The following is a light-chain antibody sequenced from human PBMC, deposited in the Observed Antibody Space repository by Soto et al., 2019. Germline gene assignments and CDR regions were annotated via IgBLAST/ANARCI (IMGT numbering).Light chain of an antibody. J-gene: IGLJ1*01. CDR3: SSYAGSNMGV. CDR2: EVS. V-gene: IGLV2-8*01. Sequence: QSVLTQPRSVSGSPGQSVTISCTGTSSDVGGYDFVSWYQQHPGKAPKLMIYEVSQRPSGVPDRFSASKSGDTASLTVSGLRAEDEADYYCSSYAGSNMGVFGSGTKVTVL. CDR1: SSDVGGYDF.